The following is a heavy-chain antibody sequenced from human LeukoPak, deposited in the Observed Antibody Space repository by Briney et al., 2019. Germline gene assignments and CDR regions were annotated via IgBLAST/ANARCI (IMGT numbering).Heavy chain of an antibody. D-gene: IGHD1/OR15-1a*01. CDR1: GYTFTSYD. CDR2: MNPNSGNT. CDR3: ARWANWDNWYFDL. J-gene: IGHJ2*01. V-gene: IGHV1-8*01. Sequence: ASVKVSCKASGYTFTSYDINWVRQATRQGLEWMGWMNPNSGNTGYAQKFQGRVTMTRNTSISTAYMELSSLRSEDTAVYYCARWANWDNWYFDLWGRGTLVTVSS.